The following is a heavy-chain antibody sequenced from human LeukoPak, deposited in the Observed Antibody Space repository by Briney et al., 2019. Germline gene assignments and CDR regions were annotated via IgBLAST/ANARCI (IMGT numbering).Heavy chain of an antibody. CDR1: GGSISSGGYS. CDR2: IYYSGST. V-gene: IGHV4-30-4*07. D-gene: IGHD3-10*01. Sequence: PSETLSLTCAVSGGSISSGGYSWSWIRQPPGKGLEWIGYIYYSGSTYYNPSLKSRVTISVDTSKNQFSLKLSSVTAADTAVYYCARLRGYFYYGSGSLSHFDYWGQGTLVTVSS. J-gene: IGHJ4*02. CDR3: ARLRGYFYYGSGSLSHFDY.